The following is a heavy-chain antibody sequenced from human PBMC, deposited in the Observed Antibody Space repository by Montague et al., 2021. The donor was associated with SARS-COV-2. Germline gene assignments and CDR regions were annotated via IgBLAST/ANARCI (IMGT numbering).Heavy chain of an antibody. CDR3: ARGRGLYYESSGGLYYMDV. CDR1: GGSFSCFY. Sequence: SETLSLTCAAPGGSFSCFYWSWFRQSPGKGLEWIGDVNHSESTNYNPSLKGRVTISVDRSKNQFSLRLRSVTAADTAVYYCARGRGLYYESSGGLYYMDVWGEGTTVTVSS. J-gene: IGHJ6*03. V-gene: IGHV4-34*01. CDR2: VNHSEST. D-gene: IGHD3-22*01.